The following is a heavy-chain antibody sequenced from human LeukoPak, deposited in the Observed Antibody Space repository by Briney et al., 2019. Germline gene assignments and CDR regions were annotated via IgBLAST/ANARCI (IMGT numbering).Heavy chain of an antibody. J-gene: IGHJ4*02. Sequence: GGSLRLSCAASGFTFSSYGMHWVRQAPGKGLEWVAVISYDGSNKYYADSVKGRFTISRGNSKNTLYLQMNSLRAEDTAVYYCAKGTWAAAGTSFDYWGQGTLVTVSS. V-gene: IGHV3-30*18. CDR2: ISYDGSNK. CDR3: AKGTWAAAGTSFDY. CDR1: GFTFSSYG. D-gene: IGHD6-13*01.